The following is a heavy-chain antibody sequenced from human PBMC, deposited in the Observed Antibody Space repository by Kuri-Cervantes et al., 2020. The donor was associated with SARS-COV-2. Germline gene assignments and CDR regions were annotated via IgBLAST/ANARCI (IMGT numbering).Heavy chain of an antibody. CDR2: ISSSSSYI. V-gene: IGHV3-21*01. D-gene: IGHD3-3*01. J-gene: IGHJ6*03. CDR3: ARTLRDFWSGWVLAVYMDV. Sequence: GESLKISCAASRFTFSSYAMHWVRQAPGKGLEWVSSISSSSSYIYYADSVKGRFTISRDNAKNSLYLQMNSLRAEDTAVYYCARTLRDFWSGWVLAVYMDVWGKGTTVTVSS. CDR1: RFTFSSYA.